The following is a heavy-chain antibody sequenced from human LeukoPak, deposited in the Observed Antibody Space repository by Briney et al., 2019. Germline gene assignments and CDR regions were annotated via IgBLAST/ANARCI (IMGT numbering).Heavy chain of an antibody. J-gene: IGHJ5*02. Sequence: GGSLRLSRAASGFTFSSYSMNWVRQAPGKGLEWVSSISSSSSYIYYADSVKGRFTISRDNAKNSLYLQMNSLRAEDTAVYYCARDLYNWNPGWFDPWGQGTLVTVSS. V-gene: IGHV3-21*01. CDR2: ISSSSSYI. D-gene: IGHD1-20*01. CDR3: ARDLYNWNPGWFDP. CDR1: GFTFSSYS.